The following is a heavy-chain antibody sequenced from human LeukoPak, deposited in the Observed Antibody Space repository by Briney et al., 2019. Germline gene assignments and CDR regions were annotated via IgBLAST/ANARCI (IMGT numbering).Heavy chain of an antibody. Sequence: PGRSLRLSCAASGFTFSSYWMTWVRQVPGKGLEWVANIKQDATEKKYVDSVKGRFTISRDNAKNSLYLQMNSLRAEDTAVYYCARTSSTKCYDYWGQGTLVTVAS. CDR2: IKQDATEK. V-gene: IGHV3-7*01. CDR1: GFTFSSYW. CDR3: ARTSSTKCYDY. D-gene: IGHD2-2*01. J-gene: IGHJ4*02.